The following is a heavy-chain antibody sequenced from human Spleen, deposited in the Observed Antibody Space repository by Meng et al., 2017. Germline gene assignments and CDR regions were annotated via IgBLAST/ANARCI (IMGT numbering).Heavy chain of an antibody. CDR3: VPRTTFYDY. V-gene: IGHV3-23*04. CDR2: VDADGGAT. D-gene: IGHD2/OR15-2a*01. CDR1: GFIFNTYG. J-gene: IGHJ4*02. Sequence: EEQLVESGGGLVQPGGSLRLSCVASGFIFNTYGMNWVRQAPGKGLEWVSTVDADGGATYYADSMKGRFTISRDNSKNTLYLQMNSLRVEDTAIYYCVPRTTFYDYWGQGTLVTVSS.